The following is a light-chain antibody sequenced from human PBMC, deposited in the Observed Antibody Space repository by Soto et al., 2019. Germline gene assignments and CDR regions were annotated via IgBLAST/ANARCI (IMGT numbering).Light chain of an antibody. CDR2: ATS. J-gene: IGKJ4*01. CDR3: QQANSFPLT. Sequence: DIQMTQSPSFVSASVGDRVTITCRASQDISSWLVWYQQKPGKAPKLLIHATSGLQSGVPSRFSGSGSGTDVTLTISNLQSEDFATYYCQQANSFPLTFGGGTKVEIK. CDR1: QDISSW. V-gene: IGKV1-12*01.